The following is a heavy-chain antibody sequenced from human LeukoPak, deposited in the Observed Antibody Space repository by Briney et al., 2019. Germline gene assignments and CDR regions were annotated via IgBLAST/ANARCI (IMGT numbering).Heavy chain of an antibody. CDR2: INPNSGGT. CDR1: GGTFSSYA. V-gene: IGHV1-2*02. J-gene: IGHJ4*02. Sequence: GASVKVSCKASGGTFSSYAISWVRQAPGQGLEWMGWINPNSGGTNYAQIFQGRVTMTGDTSISTAYMELSRLRSDDTAVYYCARDEGIRSYFDYWGQGTLVTVSS. D-gene: IGHD3-10*01. CDR3: ARDEGIRSYFDY.